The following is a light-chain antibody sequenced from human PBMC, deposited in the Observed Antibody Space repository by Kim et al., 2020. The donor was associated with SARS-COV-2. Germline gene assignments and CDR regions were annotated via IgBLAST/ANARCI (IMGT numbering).Light chain of an antibody. CDR2: DAS. J-gene: IGKJ2*01. CDR3: QQYHSWPPMYT. CDR1: QSVTTT. Sequence: PGERATLSCRASQSVTTTLVWYQQKPGQAPRLLIYDASTRATGVPARFSGSGSGTDFTLTINGLQSEDFAVYYCQQYHSWPPMYTFGQGTKVEIK. V-gene: IGKV3-15*01.